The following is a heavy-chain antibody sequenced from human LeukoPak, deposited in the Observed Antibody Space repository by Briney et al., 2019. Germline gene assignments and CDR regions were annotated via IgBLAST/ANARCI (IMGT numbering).Heavy chain of an antibody. CDR3: AKDSEVYCASTSCSQSSFDY. V-gene: IGHV3-30*18. J-gene: IGHJ4*02. CDR2: ISYDGTNK. CDR1: GFTSNSYG. Sequence: GGSLRLSCAASGFTSNSYGMHWVGQAPGKGLEWVAAISYDGTNKHYGDSVKGRFTIARDNSKNTLYLQMNSLRAEDTALYYCAKDSEVYCASTSCSQSSFDYWGQGTLVTVSS. D-gene: IGHD2-2*01.